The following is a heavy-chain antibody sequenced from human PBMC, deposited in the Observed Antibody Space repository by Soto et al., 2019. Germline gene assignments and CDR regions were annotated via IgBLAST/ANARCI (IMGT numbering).Heavy chain of an antibody. CDR3: AKDPGASSDWHGGLY. D-gene: IGHD6-19*01. Sequence: EVQLLESGGGLVQPGGSLRLSCAASGFTFSRYAMSWVRQAPGKGLEWVSAISGSGGSTYYADSVKGRFTISRDNSKNTLYLQMNSLRAEDTAVYYCAKDPGASSDWHGGLYWGQGTLVTVSS. CDR1: GFTFSRYA. J-gene: IGHJ4*02. V-gene: IGHV3-23*01. CDR2: ISGSGGST.